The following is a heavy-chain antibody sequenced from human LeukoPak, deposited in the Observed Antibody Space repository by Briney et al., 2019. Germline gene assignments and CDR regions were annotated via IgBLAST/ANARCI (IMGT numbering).Heavy chain of an antibody. V-gene: IGHV4-59*01. Sequence: SETLSLTCTVSGGSISSYYWSWIRQPPGKGLEWIGYIYYSGSTNYNPSLKSRVTISVDTSKNQFSLKLSSVTAADTAVYYCARWSLGDAFDIWGQGTMVPVSS. CDR1: GGSISSYY. CDR3: ARWSLGDAFDI. D-gene: IGHD1-26*01. J-gene: IGHJ3*02. CDR2: IYYSGST.